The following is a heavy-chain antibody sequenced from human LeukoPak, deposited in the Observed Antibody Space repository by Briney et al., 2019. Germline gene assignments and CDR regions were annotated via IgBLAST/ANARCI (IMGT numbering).Heavy chain of an antibody. D-gene: IGHD6-19*01. CDR2: IYYSGST. Sequence: SETLSLTCAVSGGSISSNSYYWGWIRQPPGKGLEWIGSIYYSGSTYYNPSLKSRVTISVDTSKNQFSLKLSSVTAADTAVYYCAKGAGPPWFDPWGQGTLVTVSS. J-gene: IGHJ5*02. CDR1: GGSISSNSYY. CDR3: AKGAGPPWFDP. V-gene: IGHV4-39*01.